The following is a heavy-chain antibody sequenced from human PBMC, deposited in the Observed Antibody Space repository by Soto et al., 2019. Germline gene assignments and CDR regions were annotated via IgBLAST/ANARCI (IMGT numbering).Heavy chain of an antibody. D-gene: IGHD2-15*01. CDR2: IYYSGST. Sequence: QVQLQESGPGLVKPSETLSLTCTVSGGSISSYYWSWIRQPPGKGLEWIGYIYYSGSTNYNPSLNSRVTISVVTSENLFSLAPSCVTAADTGVYYCAGGWWPSFGYWGEGALVTLSS. CDR1: GGSISSYY. V-gene: IGHV4-59*01. CDR3: AGGWWPSFGY. J-gene: IGHJ4*02.